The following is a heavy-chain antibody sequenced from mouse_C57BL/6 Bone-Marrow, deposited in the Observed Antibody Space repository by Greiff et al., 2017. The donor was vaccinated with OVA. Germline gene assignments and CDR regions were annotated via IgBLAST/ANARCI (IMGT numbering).Heavy chain of an antibody. CDR2: ISSGGSYT. D-gene: IGHD1-1*01. J-gene: IGHJ1*03. V-gene: IGHV5-6*01. CDR3: ARPCSSYWYFDV. CDR1: GFTFSSYG. Sequence: VQLKESGGDLVKPGGSLKLSCAASGFTFSSYGMSWVRQTPDKRLEWVATISSGGSYTYYPDSVKGRFTISRDNAKNTLYLQMSSLKSEDTAMYYCARPCSSYWYFDVWGTGTTVTVSS.